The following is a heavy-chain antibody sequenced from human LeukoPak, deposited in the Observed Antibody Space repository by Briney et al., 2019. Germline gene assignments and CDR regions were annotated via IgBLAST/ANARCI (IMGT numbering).Heavy chain of an antibody. D-gene: IGHD6-19*01. CDR2: IYYSGST. V-gene: IGHV4-59*01. J-gene: IGHJ4*02. CDR1: GDSISSYY. CDR3: ARWGDYASDWSGPFDD. Sequence: SETLSLTCTVSGDSISSYYWSWIRQPPGKGLEWIGYIYYSGSTKYNPSLKSRVTISVDTSKNQFSLKLNSVTAADTAVYYCARWGDYASDWSGPFDDWGQGTLVTVSS.